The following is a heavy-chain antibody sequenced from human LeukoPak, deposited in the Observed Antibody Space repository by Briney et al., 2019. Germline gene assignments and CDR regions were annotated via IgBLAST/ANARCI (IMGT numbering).Heavy chain of an antibody. CDR1: GGTFSSYA. CDR2: IIPILGIA. V-gene: IGHV1-69*04. CDR3: ARGRCSSTSCFPPVDAFDI. J-gene: IGHJ3*02. D-gene: IGHD2-2*01. Sequence: GASVKVSCKASGGTFSSYAISWVRQAPGQGLEWMGRIIPILGIANYAQKFQGRVTITADKSTSTAYMELSSLRSEDTAVYYCARGRCSSTSCFPPVDAFDIWGQGTMVTVSS.